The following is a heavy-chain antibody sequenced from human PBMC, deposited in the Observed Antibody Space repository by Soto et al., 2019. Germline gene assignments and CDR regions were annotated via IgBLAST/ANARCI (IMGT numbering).Heavy chain of an antibody. Sequence: PSETLSLTCTVSGGSMIGYYWSWIRQPPGRGLEWIGFIYYAGSTKYNPSLNSRVTISVDTSKNQFSLKLTSVTAADTAVYYCARDKITGLFDYWGQGTLVTVS. CDR3: ARDKITGLFDY. CDR1: GGSMIGYY. CDR2: IYYAGST. D-gene: IGHD2-8*02. J-gene: IGHJ4*02. V-gene: IGHV4-59*12.